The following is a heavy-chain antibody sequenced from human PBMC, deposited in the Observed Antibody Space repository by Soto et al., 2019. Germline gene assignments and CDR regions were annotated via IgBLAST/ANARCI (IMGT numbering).Heavy chain of an antibody. V-gene: IGHV1-3*01. CDR3: ARGASSGRYTHPSSDP. J-gene: IGHJ5*02. CDR1: GYTFTSYA. D-gene: IGHD6-19*01. CDR2: INAGNGNT. Sequence: ASVKVSCKASGYTFTSYAMHWVRQAPGQRLEWMGWINAGNGNTKYSQKFQGRVTITRDTSASTAYMELSSLRSEDTAVYYCARGASSGRYTHPSSDPWGQGILITVSS.